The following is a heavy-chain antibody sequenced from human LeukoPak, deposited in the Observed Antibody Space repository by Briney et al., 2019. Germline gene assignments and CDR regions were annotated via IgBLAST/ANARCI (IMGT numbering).Heavy chain of an antibody. D-gene: IGHD6-19*01. CDR1: GFTFGDYA. J-gene: IGHJ4*02. CDR3: TRSPGIAVANFDY. Sequence: PGRSLRLSCTASGFTFGDYAMSRVRQAPGKGLEWVGFIRSKAYGGTTEYAASVKGRFTISRDDSKSIAYLQMNSLKTEDTAVYYCTRSPGIAVANFDYWGQGTLVTVSS. CDR2: IRSKAYGGTT. V-gene: IGHV3-49*04.